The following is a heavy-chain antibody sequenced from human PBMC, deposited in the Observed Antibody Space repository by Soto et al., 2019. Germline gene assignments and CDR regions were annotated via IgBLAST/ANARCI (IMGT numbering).Heavy chain of an antibody. V-gene: IGHV3-72*01. D-gene: IGHD3-22*01. J-gene: IGHJ4*02. CDR3: VRATYFSDSSGYTRCLDY. Sequence: GGSLRLSYAGSGFTLSYHYIDWVRQAPGQGLEWVGRSRDKPQGYSTAYAASVKGRFTTSRDESKNSAYLQMNSLKTEDTAVYYCVRATYFSDSSGYTRCLDYWGQGTLVTVSS. CDR2: SRDKPQGYST. CDR1: GFTLSYHY.